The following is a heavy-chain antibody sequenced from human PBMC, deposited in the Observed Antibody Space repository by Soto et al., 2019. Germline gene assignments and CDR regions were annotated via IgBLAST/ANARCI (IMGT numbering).Heavy chain of an antibody. D-gene: IGHD2-15*01. CDR3: ARVNVVVVAATREYYFDY. V-gene: IGHV1-2*02. Sequence: GASVKVSCKASGYTFTSYGISWVRQAPGQGLEWMGWINPNSGGTNYAQKFQGRVTMTRDTYISTAYMELSRLRSDDTAVYYCARVNVVVVAATREYYFDYWGQGTLVTVSS. CDR1: GYTFTSYG. CDR2: INPNSGGT. J-gene: IGHJ4*02.